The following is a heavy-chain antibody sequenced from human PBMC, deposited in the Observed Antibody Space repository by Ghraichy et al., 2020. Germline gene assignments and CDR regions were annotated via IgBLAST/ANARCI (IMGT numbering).Heavy chain of an antibody. D-gene: IGHD2-15*01. CDR2: IDSSSSYI. Sequence: ESLNISCAASGLTFSSYSMSWVRQAPGEGLEWVSSIDSSSSYIYYADSLKGRFTISRDNAKNSLYLQMNSLRAEDTGIYYCARDWGYCSGGRCYSDAFDIWGQGTMVTVSS. CDR1: GLTFSSYS. V-gene: IGHV3-21*01. J-gene: IGHJ3*02. CDR3: ARDWGYCSGGRCYSDAFDI.